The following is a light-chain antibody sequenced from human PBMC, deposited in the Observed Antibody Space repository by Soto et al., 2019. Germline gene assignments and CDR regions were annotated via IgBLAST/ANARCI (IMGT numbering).Light chain of an antibody. Sequence: QPVLTQSPSASASLGASVKLTCTLSSGHSSYAIAWHQQQPEKGPRYLMKLSSDGSHSKGDGIPDRFSGSSSGAERYLTISNLHFGDEADYYCETWDSNSWVFGGGTKLTVL. J-gene: IGLJ3*02. CDR3: ETWDSNSWV. V-gene: IGLV4-69*01. CDR2: LSSDGSH. CDR1: SGHSSYA.